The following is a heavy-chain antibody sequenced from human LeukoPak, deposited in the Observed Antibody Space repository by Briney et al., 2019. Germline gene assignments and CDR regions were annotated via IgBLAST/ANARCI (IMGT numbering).Heavy chain of an antibody. V-gene: IGHV3-15*01. CDR1: GFSFNNVW. D-gene: IGHD2/OR15-2a*01. Sequence: GGSLRLSCAASGFSFNNVWMSWVRQAPGKGLEWVGHIKSKPDGGTTECAAPVKGRFTISRHDPKNTLYLQMNSLRTEDTAVYYCTALGATGFYAFDYWGQGTLVTVSS. J-gene: IGHJ4*02. CDR3: TALGATGFYAFDY. CDR2: IKSKPDGGTT.